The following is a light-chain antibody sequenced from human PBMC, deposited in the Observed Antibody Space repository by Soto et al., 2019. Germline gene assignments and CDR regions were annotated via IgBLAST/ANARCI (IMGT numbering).Light chain of an antibody. CDR2: AAS. Sequence: DITMTQSPSSVSASVGDRVTFTCRASQGISTWLGWYQQKPGKAPKLLIYAASSLQSGVPSRFSGNGSGTDFTLTISSQQPEDFTSDYGQQVNSYPFTFGPETKVDIK. J-gene: IGKJ3*01. CDR1: QGISTW. CDR3: QQVNSYPFT. V-gene: IGKV1-12*01.